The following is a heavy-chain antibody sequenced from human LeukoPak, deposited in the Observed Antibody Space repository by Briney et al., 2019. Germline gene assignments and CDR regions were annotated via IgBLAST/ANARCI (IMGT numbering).Heavy chain of an antibody. CDR3: ARSYYYDSSDLRGAFDI. CDR2: IYYSGST. Sequence: SETLSLTCTVSGGSIGSSSYYWGWIRQPPGTGLEWIGSIYYSGSTYYNPSLNSRVTISVDTSKNHFSLKLSSVTAADTTVYYCARSYYYDSSDLRGAFDIWGQGTMVTVSS. D-gene: IGHD3-22*01. J-gene: IGHJ3*02. V-gene: IGHV4-39*02. CDR1: GGSIGSSSYY.